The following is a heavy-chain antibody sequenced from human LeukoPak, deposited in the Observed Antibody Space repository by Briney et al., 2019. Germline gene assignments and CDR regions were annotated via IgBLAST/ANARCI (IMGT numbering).Heavy chain of an antibody. D-gene: IGHD2-2*01. CDR3: AREICSSTSCHTSVYYYYMDV. CDR2: IYYSGST. Sequence: SETLSLTCTVSGGSISSSSYYWGWIRQPPGKGLEWIGSIYYSGSTYCNPSLKSRVTISVDTSKNQFSLKLSSVTAADTAVYYCAREICSSTSCHTSVYYYYMDVWGKGTTVTVSS. J-gene: IGHJ6*03. CDR1: GGSISSSSYY. V-gene: IGHV4-39*07.